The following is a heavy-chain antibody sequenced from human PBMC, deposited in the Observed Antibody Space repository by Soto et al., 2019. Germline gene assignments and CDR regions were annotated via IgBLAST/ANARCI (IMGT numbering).Heavy chain of an antibody. CDR2: INPSGTYT. V-gene: IGHV3-11*06. Sequence: NPGGSLSPSCAASGFTFSDHYMTWIRQAPGRGLEWICYINPSGTYTHYADSVQGRFTISRDTAENSLFLQMNSLRAEYASLYFCPRGHHSMDVWGQGATVTVSS. CDR3: PRGHHSMDV. J-gene: IGHJ6*02. CDR1: GFTFSDHY.